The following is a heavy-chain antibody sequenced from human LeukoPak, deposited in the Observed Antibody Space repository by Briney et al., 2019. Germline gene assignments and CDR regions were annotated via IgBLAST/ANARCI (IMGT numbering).Heavy chain of an antibody. CDR1: GGSISSYY. V-gene: IGHV4-4*07. J-gene: IGHJ5*02. Sequence: PSETLSLTCTVSGGSISSYYWSWIRQPAGKGLEWIGRIYTSGSTNYNLSLKSRVTISVDTSKNQFSLKLSSVTAADTAVYYCARDHGYTNTNWFDPWGQGTLVTVSS. D-gene: IGHD5-24*01. CDR2: IYTSGST. CDR3: ARDHGYTNTNWFDP.